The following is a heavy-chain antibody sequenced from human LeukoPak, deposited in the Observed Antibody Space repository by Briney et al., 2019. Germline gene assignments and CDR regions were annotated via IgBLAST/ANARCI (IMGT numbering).Heavy chain of an antibody. J-gene: IGHJ4*02. CDR3: AKIDAY. CDR2: INSDGSIT. CDR1: GFTFSRNW. Sequence: PGGSLRLSCAASGFTFSRNWMNWVRQAPGKGLVWVSRINSDGSITNYADSVKGRFTISRDNAKNTLYLQMSSLRAEGTAVYYCAKIDAYWGQGTLVTVSS. V-gene: IGHV3-74*01.